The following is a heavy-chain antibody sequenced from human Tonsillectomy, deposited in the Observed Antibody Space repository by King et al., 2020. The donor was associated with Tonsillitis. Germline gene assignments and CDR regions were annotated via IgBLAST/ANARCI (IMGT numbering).Heavy chain of an antibody. CDR3: AKDIVLWVGAVYYYYGMYV. CDR1: GFTFDDYA. D-gene: IGHD3-10*01. CDR2: ISWNSGSI. Sequence: VQLVESGGGLVQPGRSLRLSCAASGFTFDDYAMHWVRQAPGKGLEWVSGISWNSGSIGYADSVKGRFTISRDNAKNSLYPQMNSLRAEDTALYYCAKDIVLWVGAVYYYYGMYVWGQGTPVTVSS. J-gene: IGHJ6*02. V-gene: IGHV3-9*01.